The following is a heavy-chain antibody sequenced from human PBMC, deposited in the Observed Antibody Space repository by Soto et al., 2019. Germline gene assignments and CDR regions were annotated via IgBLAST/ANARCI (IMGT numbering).Heavy chain of an antibody. CDR3: DRKSIEASVSDWFDP. J-gene: IGHJ5*02. Sequence: SETLSLTCTVSGGSINNGDYYWTWIRQPPGKGLEFIGYIYYTGGTSYNPSLRSRLAFSMDTSKNQFSLSLTSVTAADTAVYYCDRKSIEASVSDWFDPWGQGLLVTVYS. D-gene: IGHD2-21*01. CDR2: IYYTGGT. V-gene: IGHV4-30-4*01. CDR1: GGSINNGDYY.